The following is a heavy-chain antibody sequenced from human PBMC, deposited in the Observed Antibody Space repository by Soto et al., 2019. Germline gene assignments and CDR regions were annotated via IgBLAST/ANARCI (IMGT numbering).Heavy chain of an antibody. CDR2: ISGSGGST. CDR1: GFTFSSYA. V-gene: IGHV3-23*01. J-gene: IGHJ6*02. CDR3: AKDTSGYSSGWYVFPPEGDYYYGMDV. Sequence: GGSLRLSCAASGFTFSSYAMSWVRQAPGKGLEWVSAISGSGGSTYYADSVKGRFTNSSDNSKNTLYRQMNSLRAEDTAVYYCAKDTSGYSSGWYVFPPEGDYYYGMDVWGQGTTVTVSS. D-gene: IGHD6-19*01.